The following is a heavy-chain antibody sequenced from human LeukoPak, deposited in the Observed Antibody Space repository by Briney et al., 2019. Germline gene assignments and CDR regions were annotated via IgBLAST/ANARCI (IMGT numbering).Heavy chain of an antibody. J-gene: IGHJ4*02. Sequence: GGSLRLSCAASGFTFSSYWMSWVRQAPGKGLEWVANIKQDGSEKYYVDSVKGRFTISRDNAKNSLYLQMNSLRAEDTAVYYCARVQDIVVVPAAGIDYWGQGTLVTVSS. V-gene: IGHV3-7*01. CDR2: IKQDGSEK. CDR3: ARVQDIVVVPAAGIDY. D-gene: IGHD2-2*01. CDR1: GFTFSSYW.